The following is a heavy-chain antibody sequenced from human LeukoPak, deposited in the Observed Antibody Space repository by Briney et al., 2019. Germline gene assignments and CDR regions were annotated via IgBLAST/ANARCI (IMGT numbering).Heavy chain of an antibody. V-gene: IGHV3-7*01. CDR3: ASRHCSTPTFSYLGVFDY. Sequence: PGGSLRLSCAASGLAFSNCWMSWVRQAPGKGPEWVANINQDGSDKYYVDSVKGRFTISRDNAKNSVYLQMNSLRVEETAVYYCASRHCSTPTFSYLGVFDYWGQGALVTVSS. J-gene: IGHJ4*02. D-gene: IGHD2-2*01. CDR1: GLAFSNCW. CDR2: INQDGSDK.